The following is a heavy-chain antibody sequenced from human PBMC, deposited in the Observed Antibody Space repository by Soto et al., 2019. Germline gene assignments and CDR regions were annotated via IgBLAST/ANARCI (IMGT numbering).Heavy chain of an antibody. CDR2: IYYSGST. CDR1: VGSISSGGYY. D-gene: IGHD3-10*01. V-gene: IGHV4-31*03. J-gene: IGHJ5*02. Sequence: PSQTRSLTCPVSVGSISSGGYYWSCILQHQGKGLEWTGYIYYSGSTYYNPSLKSRVTISVDTSKNQFALKLSSVTGADTAVYYCARSAVWFGESGILNWFDPWGQGTLVSVSS. CDR3: ARSAVWFGESGILNWFDP.